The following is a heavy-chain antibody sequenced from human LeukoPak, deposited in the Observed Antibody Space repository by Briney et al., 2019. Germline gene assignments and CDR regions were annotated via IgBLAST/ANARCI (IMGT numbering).Heavy chain of an antibody. CDR3: ASGSIVLMVYAN. D-gene: IGHD2-8*01. CDR2: VNHSGST. J-gene: IGHJ4*02. CDR1: GGSFSGYY. Sequence: PSETLSLTCGIYGGSFSGYYWSWIRQPPGKGRDWIGEVNHSGSTNYNPSLKSRVTISVDTSKNQFSLKLSSVTAADTAVYYCASGSIVLMVYANWGQGTLVTVSS. V-gene: IGHV4-34*01.